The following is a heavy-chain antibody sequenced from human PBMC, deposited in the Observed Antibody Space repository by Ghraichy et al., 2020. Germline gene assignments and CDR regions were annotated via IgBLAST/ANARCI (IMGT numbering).Heavy chain of an antibody. Sequence: GGSLRLSCAASGFTFSTYAMSWVRQAPGKGLEWVSSITDSAGSTYYADSVKGRFTISRDNSQNTLYLQLYSLRAEDTAVYYCAKGGLSTTGLDYWGQGTLVTVSS. V-gene: IGHV3-23*01. CDR3: AKGGLSTTGLDY. CDR2: ITDSAGST. CDR1: GFTFSTYA. J-gene: IGHJ4*02. D-gene: IGHD1-1*01.